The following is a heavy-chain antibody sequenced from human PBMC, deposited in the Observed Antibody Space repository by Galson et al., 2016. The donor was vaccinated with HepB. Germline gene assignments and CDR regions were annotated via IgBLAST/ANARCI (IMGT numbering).Heavy chain of an antibody. D-gene: IGHD2-15*01. Sequence: SVKVSCKVSGYTLSDLSMHWMRQAPGKGLEWMGGFDPEHAGAIYGQNFQGRVTMTEDASTDTVYMQLSSLTSEDTAIYYCASSALVAAWFDSWGPGTLVTVSS. CDR3: ASSALVAAWFDS. CDR2: FDPEHAGA. CDR1: GYTLSDLS. V-gene: IGHV1-24*01. J-gene: IGHJ5*01.